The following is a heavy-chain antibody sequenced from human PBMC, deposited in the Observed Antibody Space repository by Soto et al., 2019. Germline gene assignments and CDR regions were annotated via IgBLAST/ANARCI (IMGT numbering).Heavy chain of an antibody. J-gene: IGHJ4*02. CDR1: GGSISSSSYY. D-gene: IGHD2-15*01. V-gene: IGHV4-39*01. CDR3: AKGSPGYCSGGSCYSDY. Sequence: SETLSLTCTVSGGSISSSSYYWGWIRQPPGKGLEWIGSIYYSGSTYYNPSLKSRVTISVDTSKNQFSLKLSSVTAADTAVYYCAKGSPGYCSGGSCYSDYWGQGTLVTVSS. CDR2: IYYSGST.